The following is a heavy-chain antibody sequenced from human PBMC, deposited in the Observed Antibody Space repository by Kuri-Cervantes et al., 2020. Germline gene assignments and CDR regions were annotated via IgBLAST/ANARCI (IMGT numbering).Heavy chain of an antibody. Sequence: SETLSLTCTVSGGSISSGGYFWSWIRQPPGKGLEWIGYIYYSGSTYYNESLQSRVTLSVDTSKNQFSLKLTSVTAADTAVYYCARGYSYGWRWFDPWGQGTLVTVSS. D-gene: IGHD5-18*01. V-gene: IGHV4-30-4*02. CDR1: GGSISSGGYF. CDR2: IYYSGST. CDR3: ARGYSYGWRWFDP. J-gene: IGHJ5*02.